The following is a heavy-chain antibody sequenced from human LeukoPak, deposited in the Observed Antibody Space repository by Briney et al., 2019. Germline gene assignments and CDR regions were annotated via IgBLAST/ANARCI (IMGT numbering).Heavy chain of an antibody. CDR1: GYTFTSYY. D-gene: IGHD2-2*02. V-gene: IGHV1-2*02. CDR2: INPNSGGT. CDR3: ARVDSEYCSSTSCYKWFDP. J-gene: IGHJ5*02. Sequence: ASVNVSCKASGYTFTSYYIYWVRQAPGQGLEWMGWINPNSGGTNYAQKFQGRVAMTRDTSVNTAYMELSRVRSDDTAVYYCARVDSEYCSSTSCYKWFDPWGQGTLVTVSS.